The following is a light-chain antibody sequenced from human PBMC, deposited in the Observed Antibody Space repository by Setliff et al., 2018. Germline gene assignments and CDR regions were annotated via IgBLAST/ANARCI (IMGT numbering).Light chain of an antibody. V-gene: IGLV1-51*01. CDR1: SSNIGNNY. CDR3: GTWDSSLSAVL. J-gene: IGLJ2*01. CDR2: DNN. Sequence: QSVLTQPPSVSAAPGQKVTFSCSGSSSNIGNNYVSWYQQLPGTAPKLLIYDNNKRPSGIPDRFSGSKSGTSATLGITGLQTGDEADYYCGTWDSSLSAVLFGGGTKVTVL.